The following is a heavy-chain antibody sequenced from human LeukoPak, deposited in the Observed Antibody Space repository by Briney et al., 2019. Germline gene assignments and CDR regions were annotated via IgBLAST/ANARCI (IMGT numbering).Heavy chain of an antibody. D-gene: IGHD3-22*01. V-gene: IGHV1-2*02. CDR3: ARELNYDSSGYYFDC. Sequence: ASVKVSCKASGYTFTVYFMHWVRQAPGQGLEWMGWINPNSGGTNYAQKFQGRVTMTRDTSISTAYMDLSRLRSDDTAVYYCARELNYDSSGYYFDCWGQGDLVSVSS. J-gene: IGHJ4*02. CDR1: GYTFTVYF. CDR2: INPNSGGT.